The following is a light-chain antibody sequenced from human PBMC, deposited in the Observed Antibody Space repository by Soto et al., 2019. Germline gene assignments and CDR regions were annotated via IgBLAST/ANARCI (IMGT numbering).Light chain of an antibody. CDR3: QQSYSTKVT. CDR1: QSISSY. J-gene: IGKJ4*01. CDR2: AAS. V-gene: IGKV1-39*01. Sequence: DIQMTQSPSSLSASVGDRVTITCRASQSISSYLNWYQQKPGKAPKLLIYAASSLQSGVPSRFSGSGSGTDFTLTISSLQPEDFATDYCQQSYSTKVTFGGGTKVEIK.